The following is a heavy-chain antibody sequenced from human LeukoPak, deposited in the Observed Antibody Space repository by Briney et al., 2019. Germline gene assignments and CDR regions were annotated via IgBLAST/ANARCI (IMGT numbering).Heavy chain of an antibody. CDR3: AREVSEQPRYYYYYYMDV. CDR1: GGSISSGSYY. Sequence: SETLSLTCTVSGGSISSGSYYWSWIRQPAGKGLEWIGRIYTGGSTNYNPSLKSRVTISVDTSKNQFSLKLSSVTAADTAVYYCAREVSEQPRYYYYYYMDVWGKGTTVTVSS. D-gene: IGHD1-14*01. CDR2: IYTGGST. V-gene: IGHV4-61*02. J-gene: IGHJ6*03.